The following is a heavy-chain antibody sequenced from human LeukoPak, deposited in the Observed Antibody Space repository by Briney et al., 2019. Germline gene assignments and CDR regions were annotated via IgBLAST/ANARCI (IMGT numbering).Heavy chain of an antibody. CDR2: IYTSGST. Sequence: SETLSLTCTVSGGSISSYYWSWIRQPAGRGLEWIGRIYTSGSTYYNPSLKSRVTISVDTSKNQFSLKLSSVTAADTAVYYCARGSRNSGAFDIWGQGTMVTVSS. V-gene: IGHV4-4*07. D-gene: IGHD3-10*01. J-gene: IGHJ3*02. CDR3: ARGSRNSGAFDI. CDR1: GGSISSYY.